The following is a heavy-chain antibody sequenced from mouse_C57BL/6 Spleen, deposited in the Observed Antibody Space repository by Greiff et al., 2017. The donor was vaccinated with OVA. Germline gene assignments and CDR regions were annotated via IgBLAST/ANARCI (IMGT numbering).Heavy chain of an antibody. CDR1: GYTFTSYW. J-gene: IGHJ1*03. D-gene: IGHD1-1*01. CDR3: ARDYYGSSYVGYFDV. Sequence: QVQLKQPGAELVRPGSSVKLSCKASGYTFTSYWMHWVKQRPIQGLEWIGNIDPSDSETHYNQKFKDKATLTVDKSSSTAYMQLSSLTSEDSAVYYCARDYYGSSYVGYFDVWGTGTTVTVSS. V-gene: IGHV1-52*01. CDR2: IDPSDSET.